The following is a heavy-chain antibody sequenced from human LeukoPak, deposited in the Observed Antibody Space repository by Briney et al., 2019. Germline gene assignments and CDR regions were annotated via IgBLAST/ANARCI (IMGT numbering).Heavy chain of an antibody. CDR2: INHVGIT. V-gene: IGHV4-34*10. CDR1: GESFNGYY. D-gene: IGHD5-18*01. Sequence: TSETLSLTCAVYGESFNGYYWSWIRQSPQKGLEWIGHINHVGITNYNPSLKSRLTILVDTSKNQFTLKLKSVTAADTAVYYCARIGGYSYGINDYWGQGTLVTVSS. J-gene: IGHJ4*02. CDR3: ARIGGYSYGINDY.